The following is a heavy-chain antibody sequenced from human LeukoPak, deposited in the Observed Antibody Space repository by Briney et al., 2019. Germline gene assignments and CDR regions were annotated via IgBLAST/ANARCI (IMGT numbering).Heavy chain of an antibody. CDR2: IYPGESET. J-gene: IGHJ4*02. CDR3: ARLYGDYALDY. Sequence: GESLKISCKGSGYTFTSYWINWVRQMPRKGLEWMGIIYPGESETRYSPSFQGQVTISADKSITTVYLQWSSLKASDTAMYYCARLYGDYALDYWGQGTLVTVSS. D-gene: IGHD4-17*01. CDR1: GYTFTSYW. V-gene: IGHV5-51*01.